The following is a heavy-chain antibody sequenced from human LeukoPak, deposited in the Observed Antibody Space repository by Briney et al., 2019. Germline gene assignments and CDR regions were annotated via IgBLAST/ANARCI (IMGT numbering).Heavy chain of an antibody. CDR1: GGSISSSSYY. J-gene: IGHJ4*02. CDR2: IYYSGST. Sequence: PSETLSLTCTVSGGSISSSSYYWGWIRQPPGKGLEWIGSIYYSGSTYYNPSLKSRVTISVDTSKNQFSLKLSSVTAADTAVYYCARDTDSGYALDYWGQGTLVTVSS. CDR3: ARDTDSGYALDY. V-gene: IGHV4-39*07. D-gene: IGHD5-12*01.